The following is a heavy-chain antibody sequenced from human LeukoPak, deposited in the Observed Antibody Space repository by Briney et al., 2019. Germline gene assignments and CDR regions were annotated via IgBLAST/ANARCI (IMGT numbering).Heavy chain of an antibody. D-gene: IGHD3-16*01. J-gene: IGHJ5*02. CDR2: INSDGSGT. V-gene: IGHV3-74*01. CDR3: ARDPYILDAA. Sequence: QAGGYLRLSCTASGLSISGYWMHWVRQAPGKGLVWLSRINSDGSGTDYADSVKGRFTVSRDNGKNTVYLRMSSLRAEDTAVYYCARDPYILDAAWGQGTLVIVSS. CDR1: GLSISGYW.